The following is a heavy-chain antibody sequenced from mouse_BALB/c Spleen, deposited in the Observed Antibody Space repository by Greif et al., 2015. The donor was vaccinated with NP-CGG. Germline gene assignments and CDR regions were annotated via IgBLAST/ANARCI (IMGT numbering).Heavy chain of an antibody. CDR1: GFTFSSYG. Sequence: EVQLVESGGDLVKPGGSLKLSCAASGFTFSSYGMSWVRQTPDKRLEWVATISSGGSYTYYPDSVKGRFTISRDNAKNTLYLQMSSLKSEDTAMYYCARRGLTTANFDYWGQGTTLTVSS. J-gene: IGHJ2*01. CDR2: ISSGGSYT. V-gene: IGHV5-6*01. D-gene: IGHD1-2*01. CDR3: ARRGLTTANFDY.